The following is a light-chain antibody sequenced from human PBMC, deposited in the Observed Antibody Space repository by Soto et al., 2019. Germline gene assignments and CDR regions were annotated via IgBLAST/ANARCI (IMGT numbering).Light chain of an antibody. Sequence: AIQMTQSPSSGSASVGDRLTITFRSSQYIRNDFNWYQQKPGKAPEFMIYAASRLQSGVTSRFSGAGSGPDLTLTIRSLQPEDFATYSCQTTRSYPSTFGGGTKVDIK. CDR3: QTTRSYPST. V-gene: IGKV1-6*01. CDR1: QYIRND. CDR2: AAS. J-gene: IGKJ4*01.